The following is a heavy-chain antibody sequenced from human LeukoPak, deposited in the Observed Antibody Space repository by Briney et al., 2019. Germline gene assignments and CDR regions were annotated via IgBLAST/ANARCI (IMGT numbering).Heavy chain of an antibody. CDR1: GGSISSGSYY. CDR3: ARGSPSSPLDY. Sequence: SETLSLTCTVSGGSISSGSYYWSWIRQPAGKGLEWIGRIYTSGSTNYNPSLKSRVTISVDTSKNQFSLKLSSVTAADTAVYYCARGSPSSPLDYWGQGTLVTVSS. D-gene: IGHD2-2*01. J-gene: IGHJ4*02. CDR2: IYTSGST. V-gene: IGHV4-61*02.